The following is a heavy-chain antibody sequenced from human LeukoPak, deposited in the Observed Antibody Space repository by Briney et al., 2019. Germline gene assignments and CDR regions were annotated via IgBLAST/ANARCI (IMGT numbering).Heavy chain of an antibody. V-gene: IGHV1-2*02. CDR3: ARGTNYDILTAQYFDY. CDR1: GYTFTGYY. CDR2: INPNSGGT. J-gene: IGHJ4*02. Sequence: ASVKVSCKASGYTFTGYYMHWVRQAPGQGLEWMGWINPNSGGTNYAQKFQGRVTMTRDTSISTAYMELSRLRSDDTAVYYCARGTNYDILTAQYFDYWGQGTLVTVSS. D-gene: IGHD3-9*01.